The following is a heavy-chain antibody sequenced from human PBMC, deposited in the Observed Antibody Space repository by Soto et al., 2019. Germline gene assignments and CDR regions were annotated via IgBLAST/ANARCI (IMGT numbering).Heavy chain of an antibody. D-gene: IGHD3-10*01. CDR1: GGSVSSGSYY. CDR2: IYYSGST. CDR3: ARDLPGTAVNY. Sequence: QVQLQESGPGLVKPSETLSLTCTVSGGSVSSGSYYWSWIRQPPGKGLEWIGYIYYSGSTNYNPSLKCRVTISVDTSKNQFSLKLSSVTAADTAVYYCARDLPGTAVNYWGQGTLVTVSS. J-gene: IGHJ4*02. V-gene: IGHV4-61*01.